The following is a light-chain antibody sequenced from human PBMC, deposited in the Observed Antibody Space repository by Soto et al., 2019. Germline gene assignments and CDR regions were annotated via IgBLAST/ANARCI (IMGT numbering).Light chain of an antibody. V-gene: IGKV3-15*01. CDR1: QSLGSD. J-gene: IGKJ1*01. Sequence: ERVMTQSPGTLSLSPGAPGPLSWRASQSLGSDLAWYQQQPGQAPRLLIFGASARPTGIPARISGSGSGTEFTLTISSLRSEDFAVYFCQQYYNWPRTFGQGTKVDIK. CDR2: GAS. CDR3: QQYYNWPRT.